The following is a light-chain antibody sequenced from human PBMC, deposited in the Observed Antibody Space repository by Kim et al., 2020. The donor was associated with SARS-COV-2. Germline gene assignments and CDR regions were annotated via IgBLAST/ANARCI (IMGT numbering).Light chain of an antibody. J-gene: IGLJ1*01. CDR1: KLVDKY. Sequence: SVSPGQTASITCSGDKLVDKYACWYQQKPGRSPVLVIYQDSKRPSGIPERFSGSNSGNTATLTISGTQAMDEADYYCQAWDSSTYVFGTGTKVTVL. V-gene: IGLV3-1*01. CDR3: QAWDSSTYV. CDR2: QDS.